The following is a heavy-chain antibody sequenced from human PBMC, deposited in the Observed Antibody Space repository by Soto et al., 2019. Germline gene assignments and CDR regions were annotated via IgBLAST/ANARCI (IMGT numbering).Heavy chain of an antibody. CDR3: ARVTTVRGVMVGYFDY. D-gene: IGHD3-10*01. Sequence: QVQLVQSGAEVKKPGASVKVSCKASGYTFTSYYMHWVRQAPGQGLEWMGIIKPSGGRTSYAQQFQGRVNMTRDTPTSTAYMELSSLRSEDTAVYYCARVTTVRGVMVGYFDYWGQGTLVTVSS. V-gene: IGHV1-46*03. CDR1: GYTFTSYY. J-gene: IGHJ4*02. CDR2: IKPSGGRT.